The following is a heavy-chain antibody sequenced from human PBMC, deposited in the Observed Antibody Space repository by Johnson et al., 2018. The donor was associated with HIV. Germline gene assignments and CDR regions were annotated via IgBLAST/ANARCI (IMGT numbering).Heavy chain of an antibody. CDR3: ARSDVDIVATILFDI. CDR2: ISSNGGST. D-gene: IGHD5-12*01. CDR1: GFTFSSYA. J-gene: IGHJ3*02. V-gene: IGHV3-64*01. Sequence: VQLVESGGGLVQPGGSLRLSCAASGFTFSSYAMHWVRQAPGKGLEYVSAISSNGGSTYYTNSVKGRFTISRDNSKNTLYLQMGSLRVEDMAVYYCARSDVDIVATILFDIWGQGTMVTGSS.